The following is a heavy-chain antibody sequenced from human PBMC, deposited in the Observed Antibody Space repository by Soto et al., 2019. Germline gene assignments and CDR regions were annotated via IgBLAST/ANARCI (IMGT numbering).Heavy chain of an antibody. Sequence: GPSVKVSCKASGGTFSSYAISWVRQAPGQGLEWMGGIIPIFGTANYAQKFQGRVTITADESTSTAYMELSRLRSEDTAVYYCATHSGYCSGGSCYTSGPHAFEIWGQGTMVTVSS. CDR3: ATHSGYCSGGSCYTSGPHAFEI. J-gene: IGHJ3*02. CDR2: IIPIFGTA. D-gene: IGHD2-15*01. CDR1: GGTFSSYA. V-gene: IGHV1-69*13.